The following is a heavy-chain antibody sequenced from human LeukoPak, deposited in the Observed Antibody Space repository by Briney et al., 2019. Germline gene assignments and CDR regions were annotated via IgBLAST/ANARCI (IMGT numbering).Heavy chain of an antibody. J-gene: IGHJ2*01. D-gene: IGHD1-7*01. CDR3: ARNWHYWDWYFDL. V-gene: IGHV1-2*02. Sequence: AASVKVSCKASGYTFTGYYMHWVRQAPGQGLEWMGWINPNSGGTNYAQKFQGRFTMTRDTSISTAYMELSRLKSDDTAIYYCARNWHYWDWYFDLWGRGTLVTVSS. CDR2: INPNSGGT. CDR1: GYTFTGYY.